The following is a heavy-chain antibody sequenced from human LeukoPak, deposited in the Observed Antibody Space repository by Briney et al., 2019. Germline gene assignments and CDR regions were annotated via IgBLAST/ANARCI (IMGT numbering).Heavy chain of an antibody. D-gene: IGHD3-22*01. CDR3: AKDLHYYDRSGYGFIHY. CDR2: LSGSGGST. CDR1: GFTFSSYA. J-gene: IGHJ4*02. V-gene: IGHV3-23*01. Sequence: TGGSLRLSCAASGFTFSSYAMTWVRQAPGKGLEWVSALSGSGGSTYYADSVKGRFTISRDNSKNTLYLQMNSLRAEDTAVYYCAKDLHYYDRSGYGFIHYWGRGTLVTVSS.